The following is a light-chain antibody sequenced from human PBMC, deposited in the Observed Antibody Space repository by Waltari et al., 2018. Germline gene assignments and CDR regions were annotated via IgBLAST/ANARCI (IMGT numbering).Light chain of an antibody. J-gene: IGKJ2*01. CDR3: QQYYSTPPT. CDR1: QSVLYSSNNKNY. V-gene: IGKV4-1*01. Sequence: DIVMTQSPDSLAVSLGERATINCKSSQSVLYSSNNKNYLAWYQQKPGLPPKLLIYWASTRESGVPDRFSGRGSGTDFTLTISSLQAEDVAVYYCQQYYSTPPTFGQGTKLEIK. CDR2: WAS.